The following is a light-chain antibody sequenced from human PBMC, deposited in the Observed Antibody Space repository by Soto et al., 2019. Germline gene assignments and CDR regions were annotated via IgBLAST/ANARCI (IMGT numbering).Light chain of an antibody. CDR1: NNDIGGYNF. J-gene: IGLJ3*02. V-gene: IGLV2-14*01. CDR3: NSYTSSATRV. CDR2: EDI. Sequence: QSALTQPASVSGSPGQSITISCTGTNNDIGGYNFVSWYQQHPGKAPKLLIYEDINRPSGVSNRFSGSKSGNTASLSISGLQAEDEADYYCNSYTSSATRVFGGGTRLTVL.